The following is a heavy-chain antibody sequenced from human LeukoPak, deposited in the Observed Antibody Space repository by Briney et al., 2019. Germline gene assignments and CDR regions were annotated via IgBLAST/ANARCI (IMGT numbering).Heavy chain of an antibody. CDR1: GFTLSSYS. CDR3: ARGFTVTTNGDY. J-gene: IGHJ4*02. D-gene: IGHD4-17*01. CDR2: ISSSSSYI. V-gene: IGHV3-21*01. Sequence: GGSLRLSCVASGFTLSSYSMNWVRQAPGKGLEWVSSISSSSSYIYYADSVKGRFTISRDNAKNSLYLQMNSLRAEDTAVYYCARGFTVTTNGDYWGQGTLVTVSS.